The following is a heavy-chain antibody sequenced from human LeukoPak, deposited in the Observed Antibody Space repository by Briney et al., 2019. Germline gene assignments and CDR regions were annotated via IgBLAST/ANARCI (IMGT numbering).Heavy chain of an antibody. CDR3: ARGNSYGMDV. V-gene: IGHV3-74*01. Sequence: GGSLRLSCAASGFTFSSYRMHWVRQAPGKGLVWVSSINREGRSISYADSVKGRFTISRDNAENTAHLQMNSLRAEDTAVYYCARGNSYGMDVWGQGTTVTVSS. J-gene: IGHJ6*02. CDR1: GFTFSSYR. CDR2: INREGRSI.